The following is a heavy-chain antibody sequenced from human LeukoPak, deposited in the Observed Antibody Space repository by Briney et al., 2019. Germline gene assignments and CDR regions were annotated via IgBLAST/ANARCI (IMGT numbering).Heavy chain of an antibody. Sequence: GESLKISCKGSGYSFTSYWIGWVRQMPGKGLEWMGIIYPGDSDTRYSPSFQGQVTISADKSISTAYLQWSSLKASDTAMYYCASGTYYYDSSGYYNARDFDYWGQGTLVTVSS. V-gene: IGHV5-51*01. CDR1: GYSFTSYW. CDR2: IYPGDSDT. CDR3: ASGTYYYDSSGYYNARDFDY. J-gene: IGHJ4*02. D-gene: IGHD3-22*01.